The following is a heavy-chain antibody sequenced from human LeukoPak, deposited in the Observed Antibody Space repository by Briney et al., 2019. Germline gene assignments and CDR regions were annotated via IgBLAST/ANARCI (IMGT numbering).Heavy chain of an antibody. Sequence: GGSLRLSCAASGFTFSSYAMSWVRQAPGKGLEWASAISGSGGSTYYADSVKGRFTISRDNSKNTLYLQMNSLRAEDTAVYYCAKGGTITMIVVVITLFDYWGQGTLVTVSS. D-gene: IGHD3-22*01. CDR1: GFTFSSYA. CDR2: ISGSGGST. CDR3: AKGGTITMIVVVITLFDY. J-gene: IGHJ4*02. V-gene: IGHV3-23*01.